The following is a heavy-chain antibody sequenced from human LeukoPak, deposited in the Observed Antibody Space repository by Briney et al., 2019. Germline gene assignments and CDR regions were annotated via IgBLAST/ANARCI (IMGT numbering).Heavy chain of an antibody. D-gene: IGHD2-15*01. CDR3: ARGYCSGGSCYLSTIYYYYGMDV. CDR1: GYTFTGYY. CDR2: INPNSGGT. V-gene: IGHV1-2*02. J-gene: IGHJ6*02. Sequence: ASVKVSCKASGYTFTGYYMHWVRQAPGQGLEWMGWINPNSGGTNYAQKFQGRVTMTRDTSISTAYMELSRLRSDDTAVYYCARGYCSGGSCYLSTIYYYYGMDVWGQGTTVTVSS.